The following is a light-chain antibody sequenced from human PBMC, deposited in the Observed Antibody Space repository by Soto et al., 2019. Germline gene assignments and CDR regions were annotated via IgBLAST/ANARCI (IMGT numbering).Light chain of an antibody. Sequence: EIVLTQSPATLSLSPGERATISCRASQSVSSYLAWYQQRPGQAPRLLIYDASNRATGVPARFSGSGSGTDFTLTISSLEPEDFAVYYCQQRSSWPPTFGQGTRLEIK. CDR2: DAS. J-gene: IGKJ5*01. CDR3: QQRSSWPPT. V-gene: IGKV3-11*01. CDR1: QSVSSY.